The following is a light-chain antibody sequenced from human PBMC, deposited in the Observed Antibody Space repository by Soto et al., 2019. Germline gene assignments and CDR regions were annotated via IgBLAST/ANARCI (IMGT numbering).Light chain of an antibody. CDR1: SSDVGGYDY. V-gene: IGLV2-14*01. CDR3: ISYTNSSTYV. CDR2: HVS. J-gene: IGLJ1*01. Sequence: QSALTQPASVSGSPGQSITIPCTGTSSDVGGYDYVSWYQQHPGKAPKLMIYHVSNRPSGVSYRFSGSKSGNTASLTISGLQAEDEADYYCISYTNSSTYVFGTGTKVTVL.